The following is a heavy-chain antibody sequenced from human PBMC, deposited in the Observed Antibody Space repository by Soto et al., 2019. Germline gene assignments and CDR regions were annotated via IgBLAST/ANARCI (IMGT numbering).Heavy chain of an antibody. CDR2: IYYSGST. CDR1: GDSIISYY. Sequence: PSETLSLTCTVSGDSIISYYWSWIRQPPGKGLEWIGHIYYSGSTNYNPSLKSRVTILIDTSRNQFSLKLTSVTAADTAVYYCARRIPAAAFDYRGQGTLVTVSS. J-gene: IGHJ4*02. D-gene: IGHD6-13*01. V-gene: IGHV4-59*08. CDR3: ARRIPAAAFDY.